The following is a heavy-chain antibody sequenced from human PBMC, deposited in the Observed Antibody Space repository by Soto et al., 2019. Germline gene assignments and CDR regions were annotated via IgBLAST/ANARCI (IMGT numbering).Heavy chain of an antibody. D-gene: IGHD2-21*01. CDR1: GYTFTSYY. CDR2: ISGYNGNT. J-gene: IGHJ4*02. Sequence: QVQLVQSGAEVKKPGASVKVSCKASGYTFTSYYISWVRQAPGQGLEWMGWISGYNGNTNYAQKLQGRVTMTTDTSTSTAYMELRNRRTDAPAVYYCAREGPPRLNWGQGTLVAVSS. CDR3: AREGPPRLN. V-gene: IGHV1-18*01.